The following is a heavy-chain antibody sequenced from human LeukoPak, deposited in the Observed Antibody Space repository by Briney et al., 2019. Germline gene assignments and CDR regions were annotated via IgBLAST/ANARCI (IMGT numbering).Heavy chain of an antibody. CDR2: IYYSGST. Sequence: PSETLSLTCTVSGDSISTSNSYWGWIRQPPGKGLEWIGSIYYSGSTYYNASLKSQVSISIDTSKNQFSLRLTSVTAADTAVYYCASSGWYEGGVYWGQGTLVTVSS. CDR1: GDSISTSNSY. D-gene: IGHD6-19*01. V-gene: IGHV4-39*01. J-gene: IGHJ4*02. CDR3: ASSGWYEGGVY.